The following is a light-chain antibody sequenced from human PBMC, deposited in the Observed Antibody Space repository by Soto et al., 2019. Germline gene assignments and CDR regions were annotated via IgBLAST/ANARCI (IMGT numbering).Light chain of an antibody. J-gene: IGLJ2*01. V-gene: IGLV6-57*04. CDR2: DNN. CDR3: QSYDSNTVI. CDR1: VGGIAYNS. Sequence: NFMLTQPHSVSESPGKTVIICCNRSVGGIAYNSVQWYQQRPGSAPTTVIYDNNQRPSGVPDRFSGSTDGSSNSASLTISGLQTEDEADYYCQSYDSNTVIFGGGTKVTVL.